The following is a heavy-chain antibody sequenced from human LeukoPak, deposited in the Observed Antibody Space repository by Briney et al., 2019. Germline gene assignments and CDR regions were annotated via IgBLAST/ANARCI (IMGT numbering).Heavy chain of an antibody. CDR2: ITSSSSYT. CDR3: ARDPYNGAYSEGYYYYYMDV. Sequence: GGSLRLSCAAPGITFSNYNMNWVRQAPGKGLEWISAITSSSSYTFYADSVKGRFTIFRDNAQNSLYLQMNSLRVEDTAIYYCARDPYNGAYSEGYYYYYMDVWGKGTTVTVSS. D-gene: IGHD1-1*01. J-gene: IGHJ6*03. CDR1: GITFSNYN. V-gene: IGHV3-21*01.